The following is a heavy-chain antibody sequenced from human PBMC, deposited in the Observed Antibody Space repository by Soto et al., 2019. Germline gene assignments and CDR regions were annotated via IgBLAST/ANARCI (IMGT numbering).Heavy chain of an antibody. CDR3: ATAEVDY. Sequence: PVGSLRLSCAASGFNFGNNWMHWVRQAPGKGLEWVSRMNSDGRTTNYADSVKGRFTVSRDNAKNTLYLQMNSLRAEDTAVYYCATAEVDYWGPRTLVTVSS. CDR1: GFNFGNNW. J-gene: IGHJ4*02. V-gene: IGHV3-74*01. CDR2: MNSDGRTT.